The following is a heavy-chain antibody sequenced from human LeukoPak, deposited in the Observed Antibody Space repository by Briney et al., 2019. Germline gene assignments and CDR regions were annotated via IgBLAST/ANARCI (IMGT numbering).Heavy chain of an antibody. CDR1: GGSISSYY. CDR2: IYYSGST. V-gene: IGHV4-59*01. D-gene: IGHD3-10*01. CDR3: ARDYYGSGGDWFDP. Sequence: SETLSLTCTVSGGSISSYYWSWIRQPPGKGLEWIGYIYYSGSTNYSPSLKSRVTISVDTSKNQFSLKLSSVTAADTAVYYCARDYYGSGGDWFDPWGQGTLVTVSS. J-gene: IGHJ5*02.